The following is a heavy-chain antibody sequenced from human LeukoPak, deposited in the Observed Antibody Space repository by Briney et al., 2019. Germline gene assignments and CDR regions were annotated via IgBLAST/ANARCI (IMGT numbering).Heavy chain of an antibody. CDR2: INHSGST. V-gene: IGHV4-34*01. Sequence: SETLSLTCAVYGGSFSSYYGSWIRQPPGKGLEWIGEINHSGSTNYSPSLKSRVTISVDTSKNQFALKLSSVTAADAAVYYCARARGFLNYYMDVGRKGTSVTVS. CDR3: ARARGFLNYYMDV. J-gene: IGHJ6*03. CDR1: GGSFSSYY. D-gene: IGHD5-12*01.